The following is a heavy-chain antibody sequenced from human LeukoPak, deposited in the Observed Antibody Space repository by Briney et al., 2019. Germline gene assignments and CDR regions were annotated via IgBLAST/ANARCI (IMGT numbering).Heavy chain of an antibody. Sequence: GGSLKLSCAASGFTFSGSAMHWVRQASGKGLGWVGRIRSKANSYATAYAASVKGRFTISRDDSKNTAYLQMNSLKTEDTAVYYCTRHLEYCSGGSCSHYYYYYYMDVWGKGTTVTVSS. CDR2: IRSKANSYAT. J-gene: IGHJ6*03. D-gene: IGHD2-15*01. CDR1: GFTFSGSA. CDR3: TRHLEYCSGGSCSHYYYYYYMDV. V-gene: IGHV3-73*01.